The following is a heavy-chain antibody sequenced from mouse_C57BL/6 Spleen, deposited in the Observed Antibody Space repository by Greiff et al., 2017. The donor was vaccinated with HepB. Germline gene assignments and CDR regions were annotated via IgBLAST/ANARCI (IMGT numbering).Heavy chain of an antibody. CDR1: GYSITSDY. V-gene: IGHV3-8*01. Sequence: EVKVVESGPGLAKPSQTLSLTCSVTGYSITSDYWNWIRKFPGNKLEYMGYISYSGSTYYNPSLKSRISITRDTSKNQYYLQLNSVTTEDTATYYCARCPFYYGSSHWYFDVWGTGTTVTVSS. CDR2: ISYSGST. CDR3: ARCPFYYGSSHWYFDV. D-gene: IGHD1-1*01. J-gene: IGHJ1*03.